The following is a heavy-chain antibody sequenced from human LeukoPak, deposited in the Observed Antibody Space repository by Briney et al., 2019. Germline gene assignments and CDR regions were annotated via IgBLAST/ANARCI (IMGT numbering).Heavy chain of an antibody. CDR3: ARPGIRSYHLLTYFDY. D-gene: IGHD1-26*01. CDR1: GFTFSSYA. CDR2: ISYDGSNK. J-gene: IGHJ4*02. V-gene: IGHV3-30-3*01. Sequence: GGSLRLSCAASGFTFSSYAMHWVRQAPGKGLEWVAVISYDGSNKYYADSVKGRFTISRDNSKNTLHLQMNSLRAEDTAVYYCARPGIRSYHLLTYFDYWGQGTLVTVSS.